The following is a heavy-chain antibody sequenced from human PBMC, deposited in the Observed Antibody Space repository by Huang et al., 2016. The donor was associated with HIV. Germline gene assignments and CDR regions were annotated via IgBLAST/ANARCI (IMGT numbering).Heavy chain of an antibody. CDR3: ARHPPYSYGLGYFDY. CDR1: GYSFHSYW. J-gene: IGHJ4*02. CDR2: IDPCDSNT. D-gene: IGHD5-18*01. Sequence: EVQLVQSGAEVKKPGESLKISCKGSGYSFHSYWFGWVRQMPGTGLECMAIIDPCDSNTIYSPSFQGLLTISAATSISTAYLQLSSLTASDTAMYYCARHPPYSYGLGYFDYWGQGTLVTVSS. V-gene: IGHV5-51*01.